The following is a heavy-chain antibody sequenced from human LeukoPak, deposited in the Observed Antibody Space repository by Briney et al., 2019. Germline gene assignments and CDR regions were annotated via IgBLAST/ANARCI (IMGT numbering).Heavy chain of an antibody. J-gene: IGHJ4*02. CDR2: IFGSGGSP. Sequence: GGSLRLSCEASGFTFGSFAMYWVRQAPGKGLEWIAGIFGSGGSPHYADSVKGRFTISRDNSKNTVYLQINSLRAEDTAVYYCARDDSEFDYWGQGTLVTVSS. V-gene: IGHV3-23*01. D-gene: IGHD2-21*02. CDR3: ARDDSEFDY. CDR1: GFTFGSFA.